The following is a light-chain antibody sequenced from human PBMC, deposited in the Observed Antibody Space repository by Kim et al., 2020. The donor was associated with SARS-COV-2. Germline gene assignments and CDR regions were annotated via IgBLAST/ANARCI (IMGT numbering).Light chain of an antibody. CDR3: QQYVNLPYT. CDR2: QAS. CDR1: QHIREH. V-gene: IGKV1-33*01. Sequence: SASVGDRVTITCQASQHIREHLTWYQHTPGKAPQLLIYQASILETGVSSRFSGSGYGTYFTLTINSLRPEDAATYYCQQYVNLPYTFGQGTKLEI. J-gene: IGKJ2*01.